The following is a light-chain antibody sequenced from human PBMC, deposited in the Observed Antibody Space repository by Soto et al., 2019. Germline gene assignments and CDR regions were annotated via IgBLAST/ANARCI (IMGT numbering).Light chain of an antibody. V-gene: IGLV2-14*03. J-gene: IGLJ7*01. CDR3: TSYTSTTTPV. CDR1: NSDVGGYNY. Sequence: QSALTQPASVSGSPGQSITISCTGINSDVGGYNYVSWYQHHPGKAPKLMIYDVSNRPSGVSNRFSGSESGNTASLTISGLQAEDEADYYCTSYTSTTTPVFGRGTQLTVL. CDR2: DVS.